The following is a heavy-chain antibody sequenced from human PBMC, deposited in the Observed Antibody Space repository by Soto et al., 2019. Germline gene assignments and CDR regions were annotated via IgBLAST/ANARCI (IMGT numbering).Heavy chain of an antibody. D-gene: IGHD3-22*01. Sequence: QVQLVESGGGVVQPGRSLRLSCAASGFTFSSYAMLWVRQAPGKGLEWVAVISYDGSNKYYADSVKGRFTISRDNSKNTLYLQMNSLRAEDTAVYYCARDTDSSGYLTLGSGLSDYWGQGTLVTVSS. J-gene: IGHJ4*02. CDR2: ISYDGSNK. V-gene: IGHV3-30-3*01. CDR1: GFTFSSYA. CDR3: ARDTDSSGYLTLGSGLSDY.